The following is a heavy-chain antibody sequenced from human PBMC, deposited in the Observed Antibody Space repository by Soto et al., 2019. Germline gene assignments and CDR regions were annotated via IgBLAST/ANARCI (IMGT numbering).Heavy chain of an antibody. CDR2: ISDSGSPL. D-gene: IGHD3-10*01. V-gene: IGHV3-11*01. CDR1: GFDFSDYY. Sequence: GGSLRLSCAASGFDFSDYYMSWSRLAPGKGPEWISYISDSGSPLYYADSVKGRFSISRDNARKSVYLQMNNLRADDTALYFCARDIRGYGMDVWGQGTTVTVSS. CDR3: ARDIRGYGMDV. J-gene: IGHJ6*02.